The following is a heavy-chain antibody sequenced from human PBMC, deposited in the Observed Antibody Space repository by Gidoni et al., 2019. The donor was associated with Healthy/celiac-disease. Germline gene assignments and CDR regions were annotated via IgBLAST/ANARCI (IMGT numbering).Heavy chain of an antibody. J-gene: IGHJ4*02. CDR2: INHSGST. D-gene: IGHD2-2*02. V-gene: IGHV4-34*01. CDR1: GGSFSGYY. CDR3: ARVYCSSTSCYSYFDY. Sequence: QVQLQQWGAGLLKPSETLSLTCAVYGGSFSGYYWSWIRQPPGKGLEWIGEINHSGSTNYNPSLKSRVTISVDTSKNQFSLKLSSVTAADTAVYYCARVYCSSTSCYSYFDYWGQGTLVTVSS.